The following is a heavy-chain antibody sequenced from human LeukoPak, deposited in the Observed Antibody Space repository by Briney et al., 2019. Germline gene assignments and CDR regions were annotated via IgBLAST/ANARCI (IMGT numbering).Heavy chain of an antibody. Sequence: PSETLSLTCTVSGGSISSSSYYWGWIRQPPGKGLEWIGSIYYSGSTYYNPSLKSRVTISVDTSKNQFSLKLSSVTAADTAVYYCASPGYSRSWGFDYWGQGTLVTVSS. CDR2: IYYSGST. V-gene: IGHV4-39*01. J-gene: IGHJ4*02. CDR3: ASPGYSRSWGFDY. D-gene: IGHD6-13*01. CDR1: GGSISSSSYY.